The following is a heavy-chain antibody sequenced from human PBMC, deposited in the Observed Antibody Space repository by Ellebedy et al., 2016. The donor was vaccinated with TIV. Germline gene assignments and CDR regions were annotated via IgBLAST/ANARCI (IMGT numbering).Heavy chain of an antibody. J-gene: IGHJ5*02. CDR2: ILHSGTT. D-gene: IGHD3-9*01. Sequence: MPSETLSLTCTVSRVSITDPTYYWAWLRQPPGKGLDWLGTILHSGTTYKSPALSSRGSMSVDTSRNQFSLDLKSVTAADTAVYYCARHLRYSDWRILDLWGPGILVAVSS. V-gene: IGHV4-39*01. CDR3: ARHLRYSDWRILDL. CDR1: RVSITDPTYY.